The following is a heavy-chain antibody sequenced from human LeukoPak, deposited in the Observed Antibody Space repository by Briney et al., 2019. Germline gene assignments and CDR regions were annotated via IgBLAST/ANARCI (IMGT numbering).Heavy chain of an antibody. J-gene: IGHJ3*02. CDR2: ISAYNGNT. V-gene: IGHV1-18*01. CDR3: TRAWEYSSSSAVPNDAFDI. Sequence: ASVKVSCKATGYTFTSYGISWVRQAPGQGLEWMGWISAYNGNTNYAQKLQGRVTMTTDTSTSTAYMELRSLRSDDTAVYYCTRAWEYSSSSAVPNDAFDIWGQGTMVTVSS. CDR1: GYTFTSYG. D-gene: IGHD6-6*01.